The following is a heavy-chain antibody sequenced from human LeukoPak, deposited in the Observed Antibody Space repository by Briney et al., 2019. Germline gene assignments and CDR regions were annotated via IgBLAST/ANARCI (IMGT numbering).Heavy chain of an antibody. CDR3: AGYYYDSSGCDY. Sequence: GGSLRLSCAASGFTFSSYGMSWVRQAPGKGLEWVSAISGSGGSTHYADSVKGRFTISRDNSKNTLYLQMNSLRAEDTAVYYCAGYYYDSSGCDYWGQGTLVTVSS. D-gene: IGHD3-22*01. J-gene: IGHJ4*02. CDR1: GFTFSSYG. V-gene: IGHV3-23*01. CDR2: ISGSGGST.